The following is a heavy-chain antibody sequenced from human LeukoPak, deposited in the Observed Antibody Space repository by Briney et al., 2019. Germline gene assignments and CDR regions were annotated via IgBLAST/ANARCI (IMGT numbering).Heavy chain of an antibody. CDR3: AKPNSYGYWDAFDI. CDR1: GFTFSSYA. V-gene: IGHV3-23*01. CDR2: ISGSGGNT. D-gene: IGHD5-18*01. J-gene: IGHJ3*02. Sequence: GGSLRLSGAASGFTFSSYAMSWVRQAPGKGLEWVSAISGSGGNTYYADSVKGRFTISRGNSKNTLYLQMNSLRAEDAAVYYCAKPNSYGYWDAFDIWGQGTMVTVSS.